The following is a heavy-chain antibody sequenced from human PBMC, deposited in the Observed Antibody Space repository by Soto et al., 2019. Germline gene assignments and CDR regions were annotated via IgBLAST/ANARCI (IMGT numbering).Heavy chain of an antibody. V-gene: IGHV4-59*01. CDR3: ARDQGSGYYYGSGREKLPDTTYYYYYMDV. CDR2: IYYSGST. J-gene: IGHJ6*03. CDR1: GGSISSYY. Sequence: PSETLSLTCTVSGGSISSYYWSWIRQPPGKGLEWIGYIYYSGSTNYNPSLKSRVTISVDTSKNQFSLKLSSVTAADTAVYYCARDQGSGYYYGSGREKLPDTTYYYYYMDVWGKGTTVTVSS. D-gene: IGHD3-10*01.